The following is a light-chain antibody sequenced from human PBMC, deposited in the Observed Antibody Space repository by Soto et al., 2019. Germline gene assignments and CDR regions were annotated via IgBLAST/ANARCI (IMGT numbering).Light chain of an antibody. J-gene: IGKJ2*01. CDR2: GAS. CDR3: QHYGTSLYT. CDR1: QIISCTS. Sequence: DIVWTKSQGTLHLSPGERATLACRASQIISCTSLGWYQQNPGQAPRILSYGASSRATGIPDRFSGSGSGTDFTRTISRREPEDFAVYYCQHYGTSLYTFGQGTKLEIK. V-gene: IGKV3-20*01.